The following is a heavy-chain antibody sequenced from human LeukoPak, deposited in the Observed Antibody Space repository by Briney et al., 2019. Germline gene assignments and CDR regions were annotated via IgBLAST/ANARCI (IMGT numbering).Heavy chain of an antibody. CDR2: FYHGGST. Sequence: SQTLSFTCTVSGGSITGGGYSWSWIRQAPGKGLEWIGYFYHGGSTSYNPSLRSRVTISVDRSKNQFSLKLTSVTAADTAVYYCARSAFAEGYFDLWGRGTLVTASS. V-gene: IGHV4-30-2*01. J-gene: IGHJ2*01. CDR3: ARSAFAEGYFDL. CDR1: GGSITGGGYS.